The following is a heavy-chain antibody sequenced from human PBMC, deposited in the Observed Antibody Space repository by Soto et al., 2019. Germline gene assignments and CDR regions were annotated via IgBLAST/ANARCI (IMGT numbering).Heavy chain of an antibody. Sequence: QVQLVQSGAEVKKPGSSVKVSCKASGGTFSSYAISWVRQAPGQGLEWMGGIIPIFGTANYAQKFQGRVTITADESTSTAYMELSSLRSEDTAVYYCARDALNYYGSGSHLTNEYYSDYWGQGTLVTVSS. CDR2: IIPIFGTA. CDR1: GGTFSSYA. V-gene: IGHV1-69*01. J-gene: IGHJ4*02. D-gene: IGHD3-10*01. CDR3: ARDALNYYGSGSHLTNEYYSDY.